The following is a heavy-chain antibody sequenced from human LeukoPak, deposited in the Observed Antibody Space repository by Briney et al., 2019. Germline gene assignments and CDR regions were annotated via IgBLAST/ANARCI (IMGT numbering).Heavy chain of an antibody. D-gene: IGHD2-15*01. CDR3: ARDLGGGNFDY. CDR1: GGSFSGYY. J-gene: IGHJ4*02. CDR2: INHSGST. V-gene: IGHV4-34*01. Sequence: PSETLSLTCAVYGGSFSGYYRSWIRQPPGKGLEWIGEINHSGSTNYNPSLKSRVTISVDTSKNQFSLKLSSVTAADTAVYYCARDLGGGNFDYWGQGTLVTVSS.